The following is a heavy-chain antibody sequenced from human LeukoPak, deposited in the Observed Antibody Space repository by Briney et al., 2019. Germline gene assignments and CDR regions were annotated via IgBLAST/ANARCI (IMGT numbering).Heavy chain of an antibody. V-gene: IGHV1-2*02. CDR2: INPNSGGT. CDR1: GYTFTGYY. J-gene: IGHJ3*02. D-gene: IGHD3-3*01. CDR3: ARAHALAYGWAIFGAPFDAFDI. Sequence: ASVKVSCKASGYTFTGYYMHWVRQAPGQGLEWMGWINPNSGGTNYAQKFQGRVTMTRDTSISTAYMELSRLRSEDTAVYYCARAHALAYGWAIFGAPFDAFDIWGQGTMVTVSS.